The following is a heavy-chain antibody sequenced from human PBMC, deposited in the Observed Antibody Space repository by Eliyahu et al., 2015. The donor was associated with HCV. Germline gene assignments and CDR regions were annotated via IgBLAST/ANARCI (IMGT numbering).Heavy chain of an antibody. Sequence: EVQLVESGGGLVQPGGSLRLSCAASGFXFSSYDMHWVRQATGKGLEWVSAIGTAGDTYYPGSVKGRFTISRENAKNSLYLQMNSLRAGDTAVYYCARARHCSSTSCYVDGMDVWGQGTTVTVSS. CDR2: IGTAGDT. D-gene: IGHD2-2*01. J-gene: IGHJ6*02. CDR1: GFXFSSYD. CDR3: ARARHCSSTSCYVDGMDV. V-gene: IGHV3-13*04.